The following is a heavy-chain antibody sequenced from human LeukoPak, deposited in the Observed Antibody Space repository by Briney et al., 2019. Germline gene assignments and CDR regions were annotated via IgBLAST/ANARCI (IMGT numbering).Heavy chain of an antibody. D-gene: IGHD1-14*01. J-gene: IGHJ3*02. CDR2: INPSGGGT. CDR3: ARDLPGHLFDI. V-gene: IGHV1-46*01. Sequence: GASVKVSCKASGYTFTNYYMHWVRQAPGQGLEWMGIINPSGGGTSYAQKFQGRLTMTRDTSTTTVYMELSSLRSEDTAMYYCARDLPGHLFDIWGQGTMVTVSS. CDR1: GYTFTNYY.